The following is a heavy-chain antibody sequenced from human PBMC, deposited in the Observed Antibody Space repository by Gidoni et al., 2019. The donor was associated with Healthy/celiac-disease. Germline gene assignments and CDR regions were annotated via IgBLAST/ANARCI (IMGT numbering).Heavy chain of an antibody. CDR3: ARVPRGLLYASGLGYDTDY. V-gene: IGHV3-21*01. Sequence: EVQLVESGGGLVKPGGSLRLSCAASGFTFSSYSMNWVRQAPGKGLEWVSSISSSSSYIYYADSVKGRFTISRDNAKNSLYLQMNSLRAEDTAVYYCARVPRGLLYASGLGYDTDYWGQGTLVTASS. CDR1: GFTFSSYS. CDR2: ISSSSSYI. J-gene: IGHJ4*02. D-gene: IGHD3-10*01.